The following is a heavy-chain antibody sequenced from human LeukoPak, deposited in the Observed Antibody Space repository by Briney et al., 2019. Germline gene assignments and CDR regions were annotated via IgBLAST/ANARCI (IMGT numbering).Heavy chain of an antibody. CDR2: INHSGST. CDR1: GGSFRGYY. D-gene: IGHD4-17*01. J-gene: IGHJ3*02. V-gene: IGHV4-34*01. CDR3: ARLDYGDYDAFDI. Sequence: PSETLSLTCAVYGGSFRGYYWSWIRQPPGKGLEWIGEINHSGSTNYNPSLKSRVTISVDTSKNQFSLKLSSVTAADTAVYYCARLDYGDYDAFDIWGQGTMVTVSS.